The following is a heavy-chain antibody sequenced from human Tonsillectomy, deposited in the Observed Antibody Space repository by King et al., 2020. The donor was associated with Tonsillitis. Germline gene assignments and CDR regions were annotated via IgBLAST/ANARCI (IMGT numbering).Heavy chain of an antibody. CDR1: GFTFRTYG. D-gene: IGHD2-15*01. CDR3: ARGNPPHCSDGGAGSCYDY. J-gene: IGHJ4*02. Sequence: VQLVESGGGVVQPGTSLRLSCAVAGFTFRTYGMHWVRQAPGKGLEWVGVSWFYGSKTWYADSVKGRFTISRDNSKNTVYLQMNGLRTEDTAVYYCARGNPPHCSDGGAGSCYDYWGQGTQVTVSS. V-gene: IGHV3-33*08. CDR2: SWFYGSKT.